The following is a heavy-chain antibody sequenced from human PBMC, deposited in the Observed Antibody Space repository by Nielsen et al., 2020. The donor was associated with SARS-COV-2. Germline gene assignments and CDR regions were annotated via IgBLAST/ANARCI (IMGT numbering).Heavy chain of an antibody. D-gene: IGHD6-6*01. CDR3: ARDGGIAALDAFDI. CDR2: IYSGGST. J-gene: IGHJ3*02. V-gene: IGHV3-53*04. CDR1: GFTVSSNY. Sequence: GGSLRLSCAASGFTVSSNYMSWVRQAPGKGLEWVSVIYSGGSTYYADSVKGRFTISRHNSKNTLYLQMNSLRAEDTAVYYCARDGGIAALDAFDIWGQGTMVTVSS.